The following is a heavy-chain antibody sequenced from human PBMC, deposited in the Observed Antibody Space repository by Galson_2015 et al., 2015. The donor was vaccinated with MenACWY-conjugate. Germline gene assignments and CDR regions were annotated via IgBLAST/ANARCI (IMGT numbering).Heavy chain of an antibody. Sequence: LRLSCAASGFTFSNYWMHWVRQAPGKGLVWVSHFSRDGSSTYYADSVKGRFTISRDNAKNTLYLQMNSLRAEDTAVYYCARDNTGYFDYWGQGTPVTVSS. CDR3: ARDNTGYFDY. V-gene: IGHV3-74*01. CDR2: FSRDGSST. J-gene: IGHJ4*02. D-gene: IGHD1-1*01. CDR1: GFTFSNYW.